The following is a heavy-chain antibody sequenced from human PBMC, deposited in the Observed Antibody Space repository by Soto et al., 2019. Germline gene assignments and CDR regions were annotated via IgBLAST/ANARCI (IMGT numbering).Heavy chain of an antibody. CDR2: ISRSSSTI. D-gene: IGHD2-21*02. J-gene: IGHJ6*02. CDR1: GFPFSRYS. V-gene: IGHV3-48*02. Sequence: GSLRPYCEASGFPFSRYSMHWVRQAPGQGLEWVSYISRSSSTIYYADSVKGRFTISRDNAKNSLYLQMNSLRDEDTAVYYCARDRYCGGDCYPYYYYYYGMDVWGQGTTVTVSS. CDR3: ARDRYCGGDCYPYYYYYYGMDV.